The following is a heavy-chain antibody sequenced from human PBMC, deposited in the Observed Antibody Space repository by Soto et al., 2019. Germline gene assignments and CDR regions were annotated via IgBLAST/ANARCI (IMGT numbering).Heavy chain of an antibody. D-gene: IGHD4-17*01. CDR3: ARGVTTDDD. J-gene: IGHJ4*02. V-gene: IGHV3-74*01. CDR1: GFTFNTYN. CDR2: IKSDGSST. Sequence: GGSLRLSCAASGFTFNTYNMNWVRQAPGKGLVWVSRIKSDGSSTSYADSVKGRFTISRDNAKNTLYLQMNSLRAEDTAVYYCARGVTTDDDWGQGTLVTVSS.